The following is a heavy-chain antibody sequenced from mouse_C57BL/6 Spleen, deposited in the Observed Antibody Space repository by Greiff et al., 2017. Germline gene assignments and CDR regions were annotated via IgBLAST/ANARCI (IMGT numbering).Heavy chain of an antibody. CDR3: ARYYYGSNYAMDD. D-gene: IGHD1-1*01. V-gene: IGHV1-81*01. CDR1: GYTFTSSG. J-gene: IGHJ4*01. Sequence: QVQLQQSGAELARPGASVKLSCKASGYTFTSSGISWVKQRTGQGLEWIGEIYPRSGNTYYNEKFKGKATLTADKSSSTAYMELRSLTSEDSAVYFCARYYYGSNYAMDDWGQGTSVTVSS. CDR2: IYPRSGNT.